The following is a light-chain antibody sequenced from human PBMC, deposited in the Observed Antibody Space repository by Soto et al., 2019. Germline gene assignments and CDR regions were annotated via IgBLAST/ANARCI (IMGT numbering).Light chain of an antibody. CDR2: ASS. V-gene: IGKV1-39*01. J-gene: IGKJ5*01. Sequence: DIQMTQSPSSLSASVGDRVTITCRASQTISSYLNWYQQRPGKAPNLLIYASSILQSGVPPRFSGSGSGTDFTLTISSLQPEDFATYYCQQTYSTPITFGQGTRLEIK. CDR3: QQTYSTPIT. CDR1: QTISSY.